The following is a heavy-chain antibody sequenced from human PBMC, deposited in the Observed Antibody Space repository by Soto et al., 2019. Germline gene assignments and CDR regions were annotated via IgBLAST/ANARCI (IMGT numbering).Heavy chain of an antibody. J-gene: IGHJ4*02. Sequence: SETLSLTCTVSGGSITSDYSCWSWIRQPPGEGLEWIGHIFDSGTTYTNPSLRSQVAISLDTSKNHFSLTLSSVTAADTAVYYCARGPPHVWGQGTLVTVSS. D-gene: IGHD3-16*01. CDR2: IFDSGTT. V-gene: IGHV4-30-4*01. CDR1: GGSITSDYSC. CDR3: ARGPPHV.